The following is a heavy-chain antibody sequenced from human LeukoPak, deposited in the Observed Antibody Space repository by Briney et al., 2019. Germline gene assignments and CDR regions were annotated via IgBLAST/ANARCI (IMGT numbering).Heavy chain of an antibody. CDR1: GYTFTGYY. V-gene: IGHV1-2*02. J-gene: IGHJ4*02. Sequence: ASVKVSCKASGYTFTGYYMHRVRQAPGQGLEWMGWINPNSGGTNYAQKFQGRVTMTRDTSISTAYMELSRLRSDDTAVYYCARAGDYCSSTSCHSPLDYWGQGTLVTVSS. CDR2: INPNSGGT. CDR3: ARAGDYCSSTSCHSPLDY. D-gene: IGHD2-2*01.